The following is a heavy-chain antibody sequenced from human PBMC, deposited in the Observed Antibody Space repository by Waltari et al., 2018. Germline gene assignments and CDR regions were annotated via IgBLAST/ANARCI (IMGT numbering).Heavy chain of an antibody. CDR1: GFTVSSNY. D-gene: IGHD2-15*01. J-gene: IGHJ3*02. Sequence: EVQLVESGGGLVQPGGSLRLSCAASGFTVSSNYMSWVRQAPGKGLEWFSVIYSGGSTYYAYSVKCRFTISRDNSKNTLYLQMNSLRAEDTAVYYCAREKTPGAFDIWGQGTMVTVSS. V-gene: IGHV3-53*01. CDR3: AREKTPGAFDI. CDR2: IYSGGST.